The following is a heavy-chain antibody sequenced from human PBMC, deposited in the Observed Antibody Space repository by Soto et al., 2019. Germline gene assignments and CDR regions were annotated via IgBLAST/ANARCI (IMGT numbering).Heavy chain of an antibody. J-gene: IGHJ2*01. Sequence: QVQLVQSGAEVKKPGSSVKVSCKASGGTFSNYPISWVRQAPGQGLEWRGGIIPIFGTVNYAQKFQGRVTITADDSTSTAYMELSSLRSEDTAVYYCARGNHRWLQLWYFDLWGRGTLVTVSS. D-gene: IGHD5-12*01. CDR2: IIPIFGTV. CDR3: ARGNHRWLQLWYFDL. CDR1: GGTFSNYP. V-gene: IGHV1-69*12.